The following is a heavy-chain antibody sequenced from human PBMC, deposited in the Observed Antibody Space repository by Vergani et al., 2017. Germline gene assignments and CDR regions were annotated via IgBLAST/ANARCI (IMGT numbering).Heavy chain of an antibody. V-gene: IGHV5-51*01. CDR1: ESSFGNYW. D-gene: IGHD1-1*01. CDR2: IYPADSDT. J-gene: IGHJ4*02. Sequence: EVELVQSGPEMRKPGTPLKTSCKGSESSFGNYWFGWLRQLPGKGLEWMGIIYPADSDTRYSPSFQGQVTISADKSISTAFLQWDSLKASDTALYYCARHTTYTDSWGQGTLVTVSS. CDR3: ARHTTYTDS.